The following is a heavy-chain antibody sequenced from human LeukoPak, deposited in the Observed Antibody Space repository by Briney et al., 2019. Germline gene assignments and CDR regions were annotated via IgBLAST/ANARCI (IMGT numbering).Heavy chain of an antibody. CDR3: ARTNYDILTGYYYYYYMDV. CDR2: ISAYNGNT. V-gene: IGHV1-18*01. Sequence: ASVKVSCKASGYTFTSYGISWVRQAPGQGLEWMGWISAYNGNTNYAQKLQGRVTMTTDTSTSPAYMELRSLRSDDTAVYYCARTNYDILTGYYYYYYMDVWGKGTTVTISS. D-gene: IGHD3-9*01. J-gene: IGHJ6*03. CDR1: GYTFTSYG.